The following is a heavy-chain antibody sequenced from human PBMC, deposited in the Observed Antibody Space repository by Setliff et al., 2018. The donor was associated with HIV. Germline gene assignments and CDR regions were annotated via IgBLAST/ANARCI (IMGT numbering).Heavy chain of an antibody. CDR3: ARGRGSSSSWPIDY. V-gene: IGHV4-34*01. Sequence: PSETLSLTCAVYGGSFSGYYWGWIRQPPGKGLEWIGTISYTGSTYYDPSLKSRVTISLDTSKNQFFLKLSSVTAADTAVYFCARGRGSSSSWPIDYWGQGTLVTVSS. D-gene: IGHD6-13*01. CDR2: ISYTGST. CDR1: GGSFSGYY. J-gene: IGHJ4*02.